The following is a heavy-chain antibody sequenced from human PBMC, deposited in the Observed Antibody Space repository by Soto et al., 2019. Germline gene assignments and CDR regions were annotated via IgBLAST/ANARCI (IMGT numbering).Heavy chain of an antibody. J-gene: IGHJ4*02. CDR2: IYSGGST. CDR1: GFTVSSNY. V-gene: IGHV3-66*01. Sequence: GGSLRLSCAASGFTVSSNYMSWVRQAPGKGLEWVSVIYSGGSTYYADSVKGRFTISRDNSKNTLYLQMNSLRAEDTAVYYCARELYSSGWYDWGQGTLVTVSS. D-gene: IGHD6-19*01. CDR3: ARELYSSGWYD.